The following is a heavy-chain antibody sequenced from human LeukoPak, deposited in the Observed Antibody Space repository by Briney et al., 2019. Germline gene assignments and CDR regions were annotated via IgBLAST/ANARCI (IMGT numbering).Heavy chain of an antibody. CDR1: GFTFSSYS. CDR2: ISSSSSYI. D-gene: IGHD2-2*02. Sequence: GGSLRLSCAASGFTFSSYSMNWVRQAPGKGLEWVSSISSSSSYIYYADSVKGRFTISRDNAKNSLYLQMNSLRAEDTAVYYCARAPLVVPAAIRGGFDYWGQGTLVTVSS. CDR3: ARAPLVVPAAIRGGFDY. V-gene: IGHV3-21*01. J-gene: IGHJ4*02.